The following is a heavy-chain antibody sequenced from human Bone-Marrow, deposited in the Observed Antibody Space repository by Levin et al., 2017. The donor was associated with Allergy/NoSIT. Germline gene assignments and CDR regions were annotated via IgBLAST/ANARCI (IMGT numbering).Heavy chain of an antibody. J-gene: IGHJ6*02. CDR1: GFTFSSYG. D-gene: IGHD3-10*01. CDR3: AKDLYYYGSGSIPGYYYGMDV. Sequence: QTGGSLRLSCAASGFTFSSYGMHWVRQAPGKGLEWVAVISYDGSNKYYADSVKGRFTISRDNSKNTLYLQMNSLRAEDTAVYYCAKDLYYYGSGSIPGYYYGMDVWGQGTTVTVSS. V-gene: IGHV3-30*18. CDR2: ISYDGSNK.